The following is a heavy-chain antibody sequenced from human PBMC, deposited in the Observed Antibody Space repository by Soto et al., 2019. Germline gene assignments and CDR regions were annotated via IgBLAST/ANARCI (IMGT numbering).Heavy chain of an antibody. Sequence: QVQLVESGGGVVQPGRSLRLSCAASGFTFSSYGMHLVRQAPGKGLEWVAVISYDGSNKYYADSVKGRFTISRDNSKNMLFLQMNSLRVEDTAVYYCAKGLGDTAMVKGPQFGMDVWGQGTTVTVS. CDR1: GFTFSSYG. V-gene: IGHV3-30*18. CDR3: AKGLGDTAMVKGPQFGMDV. J-gene: IGHJ6*02. D-gene: IGHD5-18*01. CDR2: ISYDGSNK.